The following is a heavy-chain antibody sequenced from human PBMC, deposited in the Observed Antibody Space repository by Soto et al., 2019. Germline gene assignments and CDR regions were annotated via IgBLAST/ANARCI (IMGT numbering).Heavy chain of an antibody. V-gene: IGHV1-69*06. CDR2: IIPIFGTA. J-gene: IGHJ3*01. CDR3: ARGLQSYAFDF. CDR1: GVTFSSYA. Sequence: SVKVSCKASGVTFSSYAISWVRQAPGQGLEWMGGIIPIFGTANYAQKFQGRVTITADKSTSTAYMELSSLRSEDTAVYYCARGLQSYAFDFWGQGTMVTVSS.